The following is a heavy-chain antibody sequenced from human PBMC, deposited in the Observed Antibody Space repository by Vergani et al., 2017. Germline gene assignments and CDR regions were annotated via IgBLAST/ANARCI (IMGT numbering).Heavy chain of an antibody. CDR2: IYRTGRT. D-gene: IGHD3-9*01. V-gene: IGHV4-39*07. CDR1: NDSVSNTFYY. CDR3: ARRSGIVYDIFSGTQYFFDF. J-gene: IGHJ4*02. Sequence: QVQLQESGPGLVKPSETLSLTCTVSNDSVSNTFYYWGWIRQTPGKGLEWIGSIYRTGRTHFNPSLKRRVTISVDTSNNHFSLRLNSLTAADTAVYYCARRSGIVYDIFSGTQYFFDFWGQGTLVTVSS.